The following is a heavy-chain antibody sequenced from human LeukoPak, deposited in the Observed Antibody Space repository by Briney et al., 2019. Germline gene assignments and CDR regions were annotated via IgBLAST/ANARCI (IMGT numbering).Heavy chain of an antibody. Sequence: PSETLSLTCTVSGGSISSYYWSWIRQPPGKGLEWIGYIYYSGSTNYDPSLKSRVTISVDTSKNQFSLKLSSVTAADTAVYYCARVLWNWFDPWGQGTLVTVSS. J-gene: IGHJ5*02. V-gene: IGHV4-59*01. CDR2: IYYSGST. CDR3: ARVLWNWFDP. CDR1: GGSISSYY.